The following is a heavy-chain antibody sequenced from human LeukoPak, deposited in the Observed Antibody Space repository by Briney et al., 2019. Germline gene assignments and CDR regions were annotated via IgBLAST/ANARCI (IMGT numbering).Heavy chain of an antibody. CDR2: SSGPNT. CDR1: GFTIRSDA. D-gene: IGHD5-18*01. V-gene: IGHV3-23*01. J-gene: IGHJ4*01. CDR3: AKRRSRNTGPFDS. Sequence: GGALRISRVASGFTIRSDAMTWVRQAPGKGLEWVSASSGPNTEYAVSVRGLFSISRDDSKNTLYLQMNGLRAEDTAVYYCAKRRSRNTGPFDSWGQGTLVTVSP.